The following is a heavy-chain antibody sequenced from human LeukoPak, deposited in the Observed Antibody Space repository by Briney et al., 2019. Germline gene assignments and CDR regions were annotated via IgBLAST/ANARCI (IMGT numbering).Heavy chain of an antibody. CDR1: GFTFSSYW. Sequence: QPGGSLRLSCAASGFTFSSYWMSWVRQAPGKGLEWVANIKQDGSEKYYVDSVKGRFTISRDNAKNSLYLQMNSLRAEDTAVYYCARSSEDYYYYYYMDVWGKGTTVTVSS. CDR3: ARSSEDYYYYYYMDV. CDR2: IKQDGSEK. V-gene: IGHV3-7*01. D-gene: IGHD3-10*01. J-gene: IGHJ6*03.